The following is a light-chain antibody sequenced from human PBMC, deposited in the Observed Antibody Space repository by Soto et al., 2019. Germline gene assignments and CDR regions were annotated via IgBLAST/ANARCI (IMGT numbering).Light chain of an antibody. Sequence: QSALTQPPSASGSPGQSVTISCTGTSSDVGAYNYVSWYQQHAGKAPKLVIYEVTKRPSGVPDRFSGSKSANTTSLTVSGLQAEDEADYYCRSFASRNNWVFGGGTQLTVL. J-gene: IGLJ3*02. CDR1: SSDVGAYNY. CDR3: RSFASRNNWV. V-gene: IGLV2-8*01. CDR2: EVT.